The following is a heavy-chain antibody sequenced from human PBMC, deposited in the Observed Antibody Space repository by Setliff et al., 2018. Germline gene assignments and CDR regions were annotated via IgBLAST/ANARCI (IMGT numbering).Heavy chain of an antibody. CDR1: GFSFSSYA. Sequence: GGSLRLSCAASGFSFSSYAMSWVRQAPGQGLEWVSVTYVGGATNYADSVKGRFTISRDNSKNTLYLQMSSLRADDTAVYFCRLWLHETMRDYWGQGTLVTVSS. CDR2: TYVGGAT. V-gene: IGHV3-23*03. D-gene: IGHD3-10*01. CDR3: RLWLHETMRDY. J-gene: IGHJ4*02.